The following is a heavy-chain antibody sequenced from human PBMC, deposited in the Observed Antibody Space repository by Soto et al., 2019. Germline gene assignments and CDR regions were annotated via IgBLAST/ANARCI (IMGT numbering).Heavy chain of an antibody. V-gene: IGHV5-51*01. CDR2: IKPGTSDI. CDR1: GYKFGSAW. D-gene: IGHD3-3*02. J-gene: IGHJ4*02. CDR3: ARQLSHICDS. Sequence: EVQLVQSGADIKKPGESLKFSCKGVGYKFGSAWIGWVRQMPGKGLEWMGIIKPGTSDIRYSPSCRGHVTISADEAVSTAYLQRSSLKAPDTAMYYCARQLSHICDSWGQGTLVTVSS.